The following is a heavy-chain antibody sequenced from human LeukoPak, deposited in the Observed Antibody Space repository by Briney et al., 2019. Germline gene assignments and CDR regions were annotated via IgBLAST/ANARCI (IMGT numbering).Heavy chain of an antibody. V-gene: IGHV3-53*01. CDR1: GFTVSSNY. J-gene: IGHJ4*02. D-gene: IGHD3-16*01. Sequence: GGSLRLSCAASGFTVSSNYMSWVRQAPGKGLEWVSVIYSGGSTYYADSVKGRFTISRDNSENTLYLQMNSLRAEDTAVYYCARVDYDYVWGSYAWGQGTLVTVSS. CDR3: ARVDYDYVWGSYA. CDR2: IYSGGST.